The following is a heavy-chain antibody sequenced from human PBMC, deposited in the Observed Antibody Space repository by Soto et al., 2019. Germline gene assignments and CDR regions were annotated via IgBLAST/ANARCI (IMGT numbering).Heavy chain of an antibody. J-gene: IGHJ4*02. CDR2: IVVGSGDT. V-gene: IGHV1-58*01. CDR3: ATEKRAQGFDY. CDR1: GITISTST. Sequence: QMQLVQSGPEVKEPGTSVKVSCKTSGITISTSTVQWVRQARGQRPEWIGWIVVGSGDTNYAQRFQDRFTIIRDMSTSTAYLELSSLRSEDTAVYYCATEKRAQGFDYWGQGTLVTVSS.